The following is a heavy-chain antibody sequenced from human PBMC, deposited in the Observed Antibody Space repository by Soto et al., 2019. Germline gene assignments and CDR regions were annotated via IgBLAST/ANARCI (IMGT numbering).Heavy chain of an antibody. CDR2: IYYSGST. CDR3: ARGYCSGGSCYRY. V-gene: IGHV4-39*01. Sequence: LSLTCTASGGSISSSSYYWGWIRQPPGKGLEWIGSIYYSGSTYYNPSLKSRVTISVDTSKNQFSLKLSSVTAADTAVYYCARGYCSGGSCYRYWGQGSQVTVSS. D-gene: IGHD2-15*01. CDR1: GGSISSSSYY. J-gene: IGHJ4*02.